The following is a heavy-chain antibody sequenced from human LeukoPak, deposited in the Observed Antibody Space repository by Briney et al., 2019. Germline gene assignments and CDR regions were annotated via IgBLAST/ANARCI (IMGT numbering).Heavy chain of an antibody. CDR3: ARRSSSSGFDY. CDR2: IIAYNGNT. J-gene: IGHJ4*02. CDR1: GYTFTSYG. D-gene: IGHD6-6*01. Sequence: ASVKVFCKASGYTFTSYGISWVPQAPGQGLEWMGWIIAYNGNTNYAQKLQGRVTMTTDTSTSTAYMELRSLRSDDTAVYYCARRSSSSGFDYWGQGTLVTVSS. V-gene: IGHV1-18*01.